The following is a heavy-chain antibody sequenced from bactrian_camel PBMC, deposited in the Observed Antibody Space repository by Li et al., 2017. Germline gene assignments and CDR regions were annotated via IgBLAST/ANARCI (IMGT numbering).Heavy chain of an antibody. D-gene: IGHD6*01. Sequence: VQLVESGGGSVQAGGSLRLSCAASGDTASSACMAWFRQAPGKEREGVAVVYAGGRWKSYADSVKGRFTISQDNAKNTVYLQMNSLKPEDTAMYYCAADACYGSRWSVATLYNHWGQGTQVTVS. J-gene: IGHJ4*01. CDR3: AADACYGSRWSVATLYNH. CDR2: VYAGGRWK. CDR1: GDTASSAC. V-gene: IGHV3S1*01.